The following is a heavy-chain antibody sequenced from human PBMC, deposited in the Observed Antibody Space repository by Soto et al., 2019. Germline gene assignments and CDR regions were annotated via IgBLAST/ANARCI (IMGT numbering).Heavy chain of an antibody. CDR1: GYTFTSYY. Sequence: ASVKVSCKASGYTFTSYYMHWVRQAPGQGLEWMGIINPSGGSTSYAQKFQGRVTMTRDTSTSTVYMELSSLRSEDTAVYYCARALATWLGELSLYYYGMDVWGQGTTVTVSS. V-gene: IGHV1-46*01. D-gene: IGHD3-10*01. CDR3: ARALATWLGELSLYYYGMDV. J-gene: IGHJ6*02. CDR2: INPSGGST.